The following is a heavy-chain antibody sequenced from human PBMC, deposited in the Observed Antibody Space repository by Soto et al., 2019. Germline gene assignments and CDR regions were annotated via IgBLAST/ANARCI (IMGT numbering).Heavy chain of an antibody. D-gene: IGHD3-3*01. J-gene: IGHJ4*02. CDR1: GGSFSGYY. CDR2: INHRGST. V-gene: IGHV4-34*01. CDR3: ARKSFWSGSVFPNYFDY. Sequence: PSETLSLTCAVYGGSFSGYYWSWIRQPPGKGLEWIGEINHRGSTNYNPSLKSRVTISVDTSKNQLSMKLSSVTAADTAVYYCARKSFWSGSVFPNYFDYWGQGTLVTVSS.